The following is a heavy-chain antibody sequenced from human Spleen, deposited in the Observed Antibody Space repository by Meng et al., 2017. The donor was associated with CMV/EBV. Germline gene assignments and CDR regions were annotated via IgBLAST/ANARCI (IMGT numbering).Heavy chain of an antibody. V-gene: IGHV1-2*02. CDR3: ARSRTTGYHPKSFDY. Sequence: ASVKVSCKASGYTLTSYYIHWVRQAPGQGLEWMGWIYPDTGGTNYAQKFQGRVSMTRDTSISTAYMELSSLRSDDTAVYYCARSRTTGYHPKSFDYWGQGTLVTVSS. CDR1: GYTLTSYY. CDR2: IYPDTGGT. D-gene: IGHD3-9*01. J-gene: IGHJ4*02.